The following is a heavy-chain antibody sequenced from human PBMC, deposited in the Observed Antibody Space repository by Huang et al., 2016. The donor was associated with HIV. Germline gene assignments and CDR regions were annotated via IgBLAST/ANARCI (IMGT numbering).Heavy chain of an antibody. CDR2: IHPNSGGT. CDR1: GYTFTGYY. J-gene: IGHJ1*01. V-gene: IGHV1-2*02. CDR3: AKAGRVIVGAREFFQH. Sequence: QVQLVQSGAEVGEPGASVNVSCKASGYTFTGYYIHWVRQAPGQGLEWMGWIHPNSGGTNYAQKFQGRVTMTRDTSINTAYMELSRLRSDDTAVYYCAKAGRVIVGAREFFQHWGQGTLVIVSS. D-gene: IGHD2-21*01.